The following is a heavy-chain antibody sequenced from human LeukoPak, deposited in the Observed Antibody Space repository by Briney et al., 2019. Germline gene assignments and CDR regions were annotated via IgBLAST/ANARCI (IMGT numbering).Heavy chain of an antibody. V-gene: IGHV3-30*02. CDR3: AKDSVVVVAGDLFDY. Sequence: PGGSLGLSCAASGFTFSSYGMHWVRQAPGKGLEWVAFIRYDGSNKYYADSVKGRFTISRDNSKNTLYLQMNSLRAEDTAVYYCAKDSVVVVAGDLFDYWGQGTLVTVSS. J-gene: IGHJ4*02. CDR1: GFTFSSYG. D-gene: IGHD2-15*01. CDR2: IRYDGSNK.